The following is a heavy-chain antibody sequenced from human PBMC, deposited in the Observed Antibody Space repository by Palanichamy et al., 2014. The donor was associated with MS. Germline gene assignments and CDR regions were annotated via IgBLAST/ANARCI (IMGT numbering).Heavy chain of an antibody. J-gene: IGHJ4*02. CDR3: AKDRVVTAIPADYFDY. CDR2: LSGSGGTT. CDR1: IHFSSYA. Sequence: EVQLVESGRLGTAWGVPETLLCSLWIHFSSYAMSWVRQAPGKGLEWVSTLSGSGGTTFYADSVQGRFTISRDNSKNTLCLQMNSLRADDTAVYYCAKDRVVTAIPADYFDYWGQGTLVTVSS. D-gene: IGHD2-21*02. V-gene: IGHV3-23*04.